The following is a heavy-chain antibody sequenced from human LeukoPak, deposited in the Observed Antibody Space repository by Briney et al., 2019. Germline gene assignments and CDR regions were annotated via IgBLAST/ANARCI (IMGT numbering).Heavy chain of an antibody. CDR2: INPNSGGT. CDR3: ARGDSGWSPFDY. Sequence: ASVKVSCKASGYTFTGYYMHWVRQAPGQGLEWMGWINPNSGGTNYAQKFQDRVTMTRDTSISTAYMELSSLRSDDTALYLCARGDSGWSPFDYWGQGTLVTVSS. V-gene: IGHV1-2*02. CDR1: GYTFTGYY. D-gene: IGHD6-19*01. J-gene: IGHJ4*02.